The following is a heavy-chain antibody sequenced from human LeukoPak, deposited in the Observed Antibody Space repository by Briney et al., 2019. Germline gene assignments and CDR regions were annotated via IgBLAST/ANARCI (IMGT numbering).Heavy chain of an antibody. CDR2: ITGSGGSI. CDR1: GFTFRLYV. Sequence: GGSLRLSCAASGFTFRLYVMTWVRQAPGKGLEWVSAITGSGGSIYYADSVRGRFTISRDNSKNTLYLQMSSLRAEDTAVYYCAKASELGRGYFDYWGQGTLVTVSS. V-gene: IGHV3-23*01. CDR3: AKASELGRGYFDY. D-gene: IGHD7-27*01. J-gene: IGHJ4*02.